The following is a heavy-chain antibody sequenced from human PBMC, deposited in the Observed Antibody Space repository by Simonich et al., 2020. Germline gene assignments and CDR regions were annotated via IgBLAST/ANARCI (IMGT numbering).Heavy chain of an antibody. Sequence: EVQLLESGGGLVQPGGSLRLSCAASGFTFSSYAMSWVRQAPGKGLEWVSAISGSGGRTYYAESVKGRFTISRDNSKNTLYLQMNSLRAEDTAVYYCAKEESYSSTSCYDAFDIWGQGTMVTVSS. D-gene: IGHD2-2*01. CDR2: ISGSGGRT. J-gene: IGHJ3*02. CDR3: AKEESYSSTSCYDAFDI. CDR1: GFTFSSYA. V-gene: IGHV3-23*01.